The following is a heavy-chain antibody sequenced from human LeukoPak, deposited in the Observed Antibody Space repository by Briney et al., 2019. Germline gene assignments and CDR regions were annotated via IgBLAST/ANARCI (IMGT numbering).Heavy chain of an antibody. Sequence: GGSLRLSCAASGFTFSSYSMNWVRQAPGKGLEWVSSISSSSSYIYYADSVKGRFTISRDNAKNSLYLQMNSLRAEDTAVYYCARDHRLTTVATGYYLDYWGQGTLVTVSS. CDR1: GFTFSSYS. CDR3: ARDHRLTTVATGYYLDY. V-gene: IGHV3-21*01. J-gene: IGHJ4*02. CDR2: ISSSSSYI. D-gene: IGHD4-23*01.